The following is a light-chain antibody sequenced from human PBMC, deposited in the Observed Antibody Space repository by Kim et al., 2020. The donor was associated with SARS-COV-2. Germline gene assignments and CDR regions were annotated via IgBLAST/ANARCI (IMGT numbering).Light chain of an antibody. Sequence: VALGQPVRITCQADSLRSYYAPWSQQKPGQAPILVIYGKNNRPSGIPDRFSGSSSGNTASLTITGTQAGDEADYYCNSRDSNNNVLFGGGTQLTVL. CDR1: SLRSYY. CDR2: GKN. J-gene: IGLJ2*01. CDR3: NSRDSNNNVL. V-gene: IGLV3-19*01.